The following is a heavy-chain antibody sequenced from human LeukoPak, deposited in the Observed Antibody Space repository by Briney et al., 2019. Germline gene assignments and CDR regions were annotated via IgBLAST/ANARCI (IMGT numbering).Heavy chain of an antibody. J-gene: IGHJ4*02. Sequence: GSSVKVSCKASGGTFSSYAISWLRQAPGQGLEWMGRIIPIFGTANYAQKFQGRVTITTDESTSIAYMELRSLRSEDTAVYYCAREPNVDTAMDFGYWGQGTLVTVSS. D-gene: IGHD5-18*01. CDR1: GGTFSSYA. V-gene: IGHV1-69*05. CDR2: IIPIFGTA. CDR3: AREPNVDTAMDFGY.